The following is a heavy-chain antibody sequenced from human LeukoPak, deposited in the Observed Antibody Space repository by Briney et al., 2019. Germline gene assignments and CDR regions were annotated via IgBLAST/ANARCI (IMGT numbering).Heavy chain of an antibody. J-gene: IGHJ4*02. Sequence: PGGSLRLSCAASGFTFDDYAMHWVRQAPGKGLEWVSGISWNSGSIGYADSVKGRFTISRDNAKNSLYLQMNSLRAEDTASYYCAKKSGSGRYFDYWGQGTLVTVSS. D-gene: IGHD3-10*01. V-gene: IGHV3-9*01. CDR3: AKKSGSGRYFDY. CDR1: GFTFDDYA. CDR2: ISWNSGSI.